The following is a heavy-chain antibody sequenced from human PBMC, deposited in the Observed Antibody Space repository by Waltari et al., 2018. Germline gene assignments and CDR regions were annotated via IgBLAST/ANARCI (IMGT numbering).Heavy chain of an antibody. CDR1: GFRVGYYI. CDR2: INGDGDKA. V-gene: IGHV3-43*01. J-gene: IGHJ4*02. D-gene: IGHD2-21*01. CDR3: AKQLYCGDNCYGNYFDY. Sequence: ARLEESGGGSVQVGGSLRLSCRASGFRVGYYIFHWLRQVPGKGLEWVALINGDGDKAFSADSVKGRFTISNDKRTNSLFLQMDSLRRDDTGFYFCAKQLYCGDNCYGNYFDYLGQGTLVTVSS.